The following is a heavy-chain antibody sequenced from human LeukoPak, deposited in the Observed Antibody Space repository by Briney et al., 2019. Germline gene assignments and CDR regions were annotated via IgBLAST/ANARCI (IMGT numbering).Heavy chain of an antibody. CDR2: IYYSGST. CDR1: GGSISSYY. J-gene: IGHJ4*02. CDR3: ARPEGDGYPDDY. Sequence: SETLSLTCTVSGGSISSYYWSWIRQPPGKGLEWIGYIYYSGSTNYNPSLKSRVTISVDTSKNQFSLKLSSVTAADTAVYYCARPEGDGYPDDYWGQGTLVTVSS. V-gene: IGHV4-59*08. D-gene: IGHD5-24*01.